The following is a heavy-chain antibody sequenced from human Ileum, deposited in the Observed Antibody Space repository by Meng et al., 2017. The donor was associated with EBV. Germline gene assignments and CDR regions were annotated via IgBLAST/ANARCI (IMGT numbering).Heavy chain of an antibody. CDR1: AFPFSSYW. D-gene: IGHD1-20*01. Sequence: HLVASGGGLVQPRGSLGLSCAAPAFPFSSYWMHWVRQAPGKGLLWVSRINGDGSGSNYADSVKGRFTIYRDNAKNTLSLQMNSLRAEDTAVYYCVRDGDNWNFDYWGQGTLVTVSS. V-gene: IGHV3-74*01. CDR3: VRDGDNWNFDY. J-gene: IGHJ4*02. CDR2: INGDGSGS.